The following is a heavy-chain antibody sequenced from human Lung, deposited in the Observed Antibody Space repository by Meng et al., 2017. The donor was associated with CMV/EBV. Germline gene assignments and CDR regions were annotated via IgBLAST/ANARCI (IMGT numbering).Heavy chain of an antibody. D-gene: IGHD3-22*01. CDR1: GFTFSNAW. J-gene: IGHJ4*02. Sequence: GGSLRLSXAASGFTFSNAWMSWVRQAPGKGLEWVGRIKSKTDGGTTDYATPVKGRFTISRDDSKNTLYMQMNSLKTEDTAVYYCTTDWYYYVSSGRRWFDYWGQGTLVTVSS. V-gene: IGHV3-15*01. CDR3: TTDWYYYVSSGRRWFDY. CDR2: IKSKTDGGTT.